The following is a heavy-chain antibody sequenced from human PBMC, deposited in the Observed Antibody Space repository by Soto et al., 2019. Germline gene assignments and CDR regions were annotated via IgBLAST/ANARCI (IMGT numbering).Heavy chain of an antibody. CDR2: IWYDGSNK. J-gene: IGHJ6*02. CDR3: ARDVRGLDI. D-gene: IGHD6-6*01. CDR1: GFTFSSYG. Sequence: QVQLVESGGGVVQPGRSLRLSCAASGFTFSSYGMHWVRQAPGKGLQWVAVIWYDGSNKDYGDSVKGRFTISRDNSKNTVSLQMHSLTAEDTAVYYCARDVRGLDIWGLGTTVTVSS. V-gene: IGHV3-33*01.